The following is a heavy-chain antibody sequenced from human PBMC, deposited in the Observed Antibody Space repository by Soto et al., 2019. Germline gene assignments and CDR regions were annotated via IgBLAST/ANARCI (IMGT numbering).Heavy chain of an antibody. CDR3: AKDQDIVVVVAASDPVYYFDY. Sequence: SGGSLRLSCAASGFTFSSYAMSWVRQAPGKGLEWVSAISGSGGSTYYADSVKGRFTISRDNSKNTLYLQMNSLRAEDTAVYYCAKDQDIVVVVAASDPVYYFDYWGQGTLVTVSS. CDR2: ISGSGGST. CDR1: GFTFSSYA. J-gene: IGHJ4*02. D-gene: IGHD2-15*01. V-gene: IGHV3-23*01.